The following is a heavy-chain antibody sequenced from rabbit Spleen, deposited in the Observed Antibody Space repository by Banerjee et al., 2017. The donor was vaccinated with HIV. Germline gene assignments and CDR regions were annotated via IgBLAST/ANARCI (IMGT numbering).Heavy chain of an antibody. CDR2: IYTGSGST. V-gene: IGHV1S45*01. Sequence: QQQLVESGGGLVQPEGSLTLTCTASGFDLSSYYYMCWVRQAPGKGLEWIGCIYTGSGSTYYANWAKGRFIMSRTSSTTVTLQMTSLTAADTGTYLCARDLVAVIGWNFNLWGPGTLVTVS. CDR1: GFDLSSYYY. J-gene: IGHJ4*01. D-gene: IGHD1-1*01. CDR3: ARDLVAVIGWNFNL.